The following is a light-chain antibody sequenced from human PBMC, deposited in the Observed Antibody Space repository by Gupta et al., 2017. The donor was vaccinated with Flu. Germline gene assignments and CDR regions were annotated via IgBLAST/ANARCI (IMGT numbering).Light chain of an antibody. Sequence: GDRVTITCQASQDIDKFLNWYRQKPGKAPEILIFDTSNLETGVPSRFSGRGTGTVFTFTISSLQPEDITTYFCQQYANAPLTFGGGPKV. V-gene: IGKV1-33*01. CDR3: QQYANAPLT. CDR2: DTS. J-gene: IGKJ4*01. CDR1: QDIDKF.